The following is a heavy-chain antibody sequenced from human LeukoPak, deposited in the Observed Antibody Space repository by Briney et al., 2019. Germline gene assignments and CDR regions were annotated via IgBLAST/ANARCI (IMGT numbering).Heavy chain of an antibody. D-gene: IGHD6-19*01. CDR1: GYTFTGYY. Sequence: ASVKVSCKASGYTFTGYYMHWVRQAPGQGLEWMGWINPNSGGTNYAQKFQGRVTMTRDTSISTAYMELSRLRPDDTAVYYCASSSGWRGWFDPWGQGTLVTVSS. CDR3: ASSSGWRGWFDP. V-gene: IGHV1-2*02. CDR2: INPNSGGT. J-gene: IGHJ5*02.